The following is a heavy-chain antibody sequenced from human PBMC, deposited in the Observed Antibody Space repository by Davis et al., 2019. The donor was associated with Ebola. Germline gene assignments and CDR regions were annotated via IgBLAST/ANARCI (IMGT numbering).Heavy chain of an antibody. V-gene: IGHV3-66*01. CDR3: HPITMIDY. D-gene: IGHD3-22*01. Sequence: GESLKISCAASGFTVSSNYMSWVRQAPGKGLEWVSVIYSGGSTYYADSVKGRFTISRDNAKNSLYLQMNSLRAEDTAVYYCHPITMIDYWGQGTLVTVSS. CDR1: GFTVSSNY. CDR2: IYSGGST. J-gene: IGHJ4*02.